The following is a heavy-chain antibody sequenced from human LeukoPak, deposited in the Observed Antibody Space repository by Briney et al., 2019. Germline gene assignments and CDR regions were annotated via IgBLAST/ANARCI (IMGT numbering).Heavy chain of an antibody. V-gene: IGHV4-59*08. D-gene: IGHD3-22*01. J-gene: IGHJ4*02. CDR3: ARQGFYGDSSGYSHPFDY. Sequence: SETLSLTCTVSGGSISSYYWSWIRQPPGKGLEWIGYIYYSGSTNYNPSLKSRVTISVDTSENQFSLKLSSVTAADTAVYYCARQGFYGDSSGYSHPFDYWGQGTLVTVSS. CDR1: GGSISSYY. CDR2: IYYSGST.